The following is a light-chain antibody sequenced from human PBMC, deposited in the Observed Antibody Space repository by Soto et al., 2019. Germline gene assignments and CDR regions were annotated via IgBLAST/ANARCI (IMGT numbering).Light chain of an antibody. J-gene: IGLJ1*01. CDR3: SSYTSRSTLDYV. CDR1: SSDVGGYNY. CDR2: EVS. V-gene: IGLV2-14*01. Sequence: QSALTQPASVSGSPGQSITISCTGTSSDVGGYNYVSWYQQHPGKAPKLMIYEVSNQPSGVSNRFSGSKSGNTASLTISGLQAEDEADYYCSSYTSRSTLDYVFGSGTKLTVL.